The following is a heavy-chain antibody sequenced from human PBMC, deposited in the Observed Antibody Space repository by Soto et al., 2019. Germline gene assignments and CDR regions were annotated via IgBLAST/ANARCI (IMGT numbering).Heavy chain of an antibody. J-gene: IGHJ6*02. CDR2: ISSSSSYI. Sequence: GGTLRLSCAASGFTFSSYSMNWVRQAPGKGLEWVSSISSSSSYIYYADSVKGRFTISRDNAKNSLYLQMNSLRAEDTAVYYCARVGGYYYGMDVWGQGTTVTVSS. CDR1: GFTFSSYS. CDR3: ARVGGYYYGMDV. V-gene: IGHV3-21*01. D-gene: IGHD3-16*01.